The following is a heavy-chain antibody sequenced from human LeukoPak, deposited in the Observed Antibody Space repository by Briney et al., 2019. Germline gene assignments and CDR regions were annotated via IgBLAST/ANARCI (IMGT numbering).Heavy chain of an antibody. CDR3: ARDGTVESYLGGGSFDY. J-gene: IGHJ4*02. CDR2: IKQDGSEK. D-gene: IGHD1-26*01. V-gene: IGHV3-7*01. Sequence: GGSLRLSCAASGFTFSSYWMSWVRQAPGKGLEWVANIKQDGSEKYYVDSVKGRFTISRDNAKNSLYLQMNSLRAEDTAVYYCARDGTVESYLGGGSFDYWGQGTLVTVSS. CDR1: GFTFSSYW.